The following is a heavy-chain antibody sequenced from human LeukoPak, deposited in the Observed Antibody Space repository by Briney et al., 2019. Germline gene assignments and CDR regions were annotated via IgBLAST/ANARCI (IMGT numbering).Heavy chain of an antibody. J-gene: IGHJ4*02. CDR2: INPNSGGT. V-gene: IGHV1-2*02. D-gene: IGHD3-10*01. Sequence: VKVSCKASGYTFTSYGISWVRQAPGQGLEWMGWINPNSGGTNYAQKFQGRVTMTRDTSIRTAYMELSRLRSDDTAMYYCARYYIEGRCFDYWGQGTLVTVSS. CDR1: GYTFTSYG. CDR3: ARYYIEGRCFDY.